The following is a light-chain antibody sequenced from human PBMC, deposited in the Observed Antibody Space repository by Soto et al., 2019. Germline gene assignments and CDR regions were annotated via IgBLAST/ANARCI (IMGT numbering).Light chain of an antibody. V-gene: IGKV1-8*01. CDR1: QDVSSY. Sequence: AIRMTQSPSSFSASTGDRVTITCRASQDVSSYLAWYQQKPEKAPELLIYAASTLQTGDPSRFSGSGSGTDFTLTISNLQSEDFATYYCQQYYNYPSTFGQGTKVEI. J-gene: IGKJ1*01. CDR2: AAS. CDR3: QQYYNYPST.